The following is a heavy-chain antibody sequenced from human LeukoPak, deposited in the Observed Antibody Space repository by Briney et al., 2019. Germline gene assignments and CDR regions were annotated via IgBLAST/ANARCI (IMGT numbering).Heavy chain of an antibody. D-gene: IGHD5-18*01. V-gene: IGHV3-53*04. Sequence: GGSLRLSCAASGFTVSSNYMSWVRPAPGKGLEWVSVIYSGGSTYYADSVKGRFTISRHNSKNTLYLQMNSLRAEDTAVYYCARERWGYSYGYSDYWGQGTLVTVSS. CDR3: ARERWGYSYGYSDY. CDR1: GFTVSSNY. CDR2: IYSGGST. J-gene: IGHJ4*02.